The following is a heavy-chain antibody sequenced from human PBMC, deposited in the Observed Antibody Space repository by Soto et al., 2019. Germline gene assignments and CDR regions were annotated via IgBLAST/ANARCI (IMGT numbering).Heavy chain of an antibody. D-gene: IGHD6-19*01. CDR3: ARHGSGIAVADLDY. Sequence: QLQLQESGPGLVKPSETLSLTCTVSGGSISSSSYYWGWIRQPPGKGLEWIGSIYYSGSTYYNPSRERRVTISVDTSKNHFSLQLSSVTAADTAVYYCARHGSGIAVADLDYWGQGTLVTVSS. CDR1: GGSISSSSYY. J-gene: IGHJ4*02. V-gene: IGHV4-39*01. CDR2: IYYSGST.